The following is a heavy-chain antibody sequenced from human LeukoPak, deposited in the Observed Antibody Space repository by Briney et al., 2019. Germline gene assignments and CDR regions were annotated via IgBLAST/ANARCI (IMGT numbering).Heavy chain of an antibody. D-gene: IGHD2-15*01. CDR3: ARDFFCSGGGCYWGREDFFDY. J-gene: IGHJ4*02. V-gene: IGHV3-7*01. CDR1: GFTFSSYG. Sequence: PGGSLRLSCAASGFTFSSYGMHWVRQAPGKGLEWVANIKQDGSEKYYMDSVKGRFTISRDNAKNSLYLQMNRLRVEDTAVYYCARDFFCSGGGCYWGREDFFDYWGQGILVTVSS. CDR2: IKQDGSEK.